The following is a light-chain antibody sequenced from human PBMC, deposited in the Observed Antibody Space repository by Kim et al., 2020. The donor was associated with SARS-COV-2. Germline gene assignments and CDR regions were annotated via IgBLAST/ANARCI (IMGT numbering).Light chain of an antibody. CDR2: RNN. CDR1: SSNIGSNY. CDR3: AAWDDSLSGWV. J-gene: IGLJ3*02. V-gene: IGLV1-47*01. Sequence: ELTQPPSASGTPGQRVTISCSGSSSNIGSNYVYWYQQLPGTAPKLLIYRNNQRPSGVPDRFSGSKSGTSASLAISGLRSEDEADYYCAAWDDSLSGWVFGGVTQLTVL.